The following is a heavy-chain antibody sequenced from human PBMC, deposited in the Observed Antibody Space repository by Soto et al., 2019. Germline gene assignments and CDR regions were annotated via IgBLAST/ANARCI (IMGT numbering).Heavy chain of an antibody. J-gene: IGHJ5*02. D-gene: IGHD3-10*01. V-gene: IGHV3-48*02. CDR2: ISSSSSTI. Sequence: GGSLRLSCAASGFTFSSYSMNWVRQAPGKGLEWVSYISSSSSTIYYADSVKGRFTISRDNAKNSLYLQMNSLRDEDTAVYYCARDAVMGSGSYYKGDFDPWGQGTLVTVSS. CDR1: GFTFSSYS. CDR3: ARDAVMGSGSYYKGDFDP.